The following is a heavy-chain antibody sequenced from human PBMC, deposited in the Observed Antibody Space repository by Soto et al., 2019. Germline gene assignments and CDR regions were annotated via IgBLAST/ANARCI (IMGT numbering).Heavy chain of an antibody. CDR2: ISAYNGNT. V-gene: IGHV1-18*01. Sequence: QVQLVQSGAEVKKPGASVKVSCKASGYTFTSYGISWVRQAPGQGLEWMGWISAYNGNTNYAQKLQGRVTMTXXTXTXXAYMELRSLRSDDTAVYYCASNPLMTTVTTGWFDPWGQGTLVTVSS. CDR3: ASNPLMTTVTTGWFDP. J-gene: IGHJ5*02. CDR1: GYTFTSYG. D-gene: IGHD4-17*01.